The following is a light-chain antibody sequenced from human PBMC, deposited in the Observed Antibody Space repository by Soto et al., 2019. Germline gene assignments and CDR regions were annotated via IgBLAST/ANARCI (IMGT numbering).Light chain of an antibody. J-gene: IGLJ3*02. Sequence: QSALTQPASVSGSPGQSIAISCTGTSSDVGAYNYVSWYQQHPGKAPKPVIYDVNSRPSGISNRFSGSKSGNTASLTISGLQAEDEADYYCASYTTSSTVVFGGGTKLTVL. CDR3: ASYTTSSTVV. CDR2: DVN. V-gene: IGLV2-14*01. CDR1: SSDVGAYNY.